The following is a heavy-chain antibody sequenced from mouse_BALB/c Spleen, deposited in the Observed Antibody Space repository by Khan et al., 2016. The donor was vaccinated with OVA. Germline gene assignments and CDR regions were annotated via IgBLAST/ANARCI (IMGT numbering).Heavy chain of an antibody. V-gene: IGHV1-69*02. CDR2: IYPSDSYT. CDR3: TSRGSGDDAMDY. Sequence: QVQLQQSGAELVRPGASVKLSCKASGYTFTSYWINWVKQRPGQGLEWIGNIYPSDSYTDYNQKFKDKATLTVDKSSNTAYMKLSSPTYEDPAVFYCTSRGSGDDAMDYWGQGTSVTVSS. J-gene: IGHJ4*01. D-gene: IGHD1-1*01. CDR1: GYTFTSYW.